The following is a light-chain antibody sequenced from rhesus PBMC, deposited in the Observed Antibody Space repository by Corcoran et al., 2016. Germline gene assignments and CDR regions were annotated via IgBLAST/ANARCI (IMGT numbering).Light chain of an antibody. Sequence: DIVMTQSPAFVSVTPGEKVTITCQASEGISNYLLWYQQKPDQSPKLFYKYASQSISGVPSRFTVSGSGTDFTLTISSLEVEDAATDYCQQGNKHPLTFGGGTKVEIK. CDR3: QQGNKHPLT. CDR2: YAS. J-gene: IGKJ4*01. V-gene: IGKV6-47*02. CDR1: EGISNY.